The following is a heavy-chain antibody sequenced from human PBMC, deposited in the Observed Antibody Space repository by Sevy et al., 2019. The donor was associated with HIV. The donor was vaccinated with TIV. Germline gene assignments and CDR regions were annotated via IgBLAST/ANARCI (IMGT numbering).Heavy chain of an antibody. Sequence: GGSLTLSCAASGFTFSSYGMHWVRQAPGKGLEWVAVISYDGSNKYYADSVKGRFTISRDNSKNTLYLQMNSLRAEDTAVYYCAKDYSGSYYHFDYWGQGTLVTVSS. D-gene: IGHD1-26*01. CDR3: AKDYSGSYYHFDY. V-gene: IGHV3-30*18. CDR2: ISYDGSNK. J-gene: IGHJ4*02. CDR1: GFTFSSYG.